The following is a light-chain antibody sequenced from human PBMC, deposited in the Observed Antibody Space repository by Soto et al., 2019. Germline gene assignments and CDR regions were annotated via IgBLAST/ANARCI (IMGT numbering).Light chain of an antibody. Sequence: EIVLTQSPATLSLSPGERATLSCRASQSVSSYLAWYQHKPGQAPRLLIYDASNRATGIPARFSGSGSGTDFTLTISSRQPEDFAVYYCQQRSNWPSITFGQGTRLEIK. CDR3: QQRSNWPSIT. V-gene: IGKV3-11*01. CDR2: DAS. J-gene: IGKJ5*01. CDR1: QSVSSY.